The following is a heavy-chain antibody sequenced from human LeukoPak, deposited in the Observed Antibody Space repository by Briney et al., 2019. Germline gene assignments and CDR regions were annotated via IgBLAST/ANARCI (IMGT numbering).Heavy chain of an antibody. CDR3: ARGHYGGKRYFDS. Sequence: ASVRLSCTASGYTFRTYEITWVRQAAGQGLKWGGWIHPNSGKTGYAQKFQGRVTMTRDTSTETAFMELSSLTLDDTAIFYCARGHYGGKRYFDSWGQGTLVTVSS. J-gene: IGHJ4*02. V-gene: IGHV1-8*01. CDR2: IHPNSGKT. CDR1: GYTFRTYE. D-gene: IGHD4-23*01.